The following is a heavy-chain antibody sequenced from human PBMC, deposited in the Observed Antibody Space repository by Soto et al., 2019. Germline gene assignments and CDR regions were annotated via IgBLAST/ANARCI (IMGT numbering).Heavy chain of an antibody. D-gene: IGHD1-7*01. J-gene: IGHJ5*02. CDR1: GYTFTSYG. CDR3: ARDRRYNWNYGWFDP. CDR2: ISPYNGNT. V-gene: IGHV1-18*01. Sequence: QVQLVQSGAEVKKPGASVKVSCKASGYTFTSYGISWVRQAPGQGLEWMGWISPYNGNTNYAQNLQGRVTMTTDTSTSTADMELRSLRSDDTAVYYCARDRRYNWNYGWFDPWGQGTLVTVSS.